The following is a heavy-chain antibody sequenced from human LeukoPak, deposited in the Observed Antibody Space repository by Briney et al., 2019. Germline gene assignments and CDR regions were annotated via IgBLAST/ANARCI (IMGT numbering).Heavy chain of an antibody. CDR3: ARGGGNFDY. D-gene: IGHD2/OR15-2a*01. J-gene: IGHJ4*02. CDR2: IKRDESET. Sequence: PGGSLRLSCSASGFTFNTYWVNWVRQAPGKGLEWVANIKRDESETYYVDSVKGRFTISRDNAKNSLSLQMNSLRAEDTAVYYCARGGGNFDYWGQGTLVTVSS. V-gene: IGHV3-7*01. CDR1: GFTFNTYW.